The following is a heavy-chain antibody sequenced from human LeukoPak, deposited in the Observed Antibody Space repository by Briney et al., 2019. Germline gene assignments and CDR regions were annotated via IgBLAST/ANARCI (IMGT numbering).Heavy chain of an antibody. Sequence: ASVKVSCKASVGTFSSYAISCVRQAPGQGLEWMGGIIPIFGTANNAQKFQGRGTIIADESTSTAYVELSSLRSDDTAVYYCAREIPVLRFLEWLPPAWGQGTLVTVSS. CDR1: VGTFSSYA. CDR2: IIPIFGTA. D-gene: IGHD3-3*01. CDR3: AREIPVLRFLEWLPPA. V-gene: IGHV1-69*01. J-gene: IGHJ5*02.